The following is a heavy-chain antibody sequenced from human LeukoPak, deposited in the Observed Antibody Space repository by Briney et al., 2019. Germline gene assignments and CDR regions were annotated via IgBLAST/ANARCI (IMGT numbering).Heavy chain of an antibody. V-gene: IGHV3-21*01. CDR3: AKKTLTGPAGSFDV. CDR2: ISSGSSYK. CDR1: GFTFSSYS. J-gene: IGHJ3*01. Sequence: GGSLRLSCTASGFTFSSYSMNWVRQAPGKGLEWVSSISSGSSYKYYADSVKGRFTISRDNGKNSLYLQMNSLRAEDTAVYYCAKKTLTGPAGSFDVWGRGTMVTVSS. D-gene: IGHD3-9*01.